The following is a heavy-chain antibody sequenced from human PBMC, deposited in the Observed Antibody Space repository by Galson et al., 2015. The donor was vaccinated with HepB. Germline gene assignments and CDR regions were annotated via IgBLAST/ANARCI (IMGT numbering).Heavy chain of an antibody. CDR3: AKDWGFTVAGTHWYFDL. D-gene: IGHD6-19*01. CDR1: GFTFSSYW. Sequence: SLRLSCAASGFTFSSYWMTWVRQAPGKGLEWVALISFEGTATYYGDSVKGRFTISRDISKNTLHLQMNSLRPEDSAVYYCAKDWGFTVAGTHWYFDLWGRGTLVTVSS. V-gene: IGHV3-30*18. J-gene: IGHJ2*01. CDR2: ISFEGTAT.